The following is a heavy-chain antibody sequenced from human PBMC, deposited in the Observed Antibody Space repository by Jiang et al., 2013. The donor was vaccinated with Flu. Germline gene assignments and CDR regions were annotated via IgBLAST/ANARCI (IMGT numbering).Heavy chain of an antibody. CDR2: INPSGGST. V-gene: IGHV1-46*01. CDR1: GYTFTSYY. J-gene: IGHJ4*02. Sequence: SGAEVKKPGASVKVSCKASGYTFTSYYMHWVRQAPGQGLEWMGIINPSGGSTSYAQKFQGRVTMTRDTSTSTVYMELSSLRSEDTAVYYCARNGEHSGVSFLTTVVTRSGDYWGQGTLVTVSS. CDR3: ARNGEHSGVSFLTTVVTRSGDY. D-gene: IGHD4-23*01.